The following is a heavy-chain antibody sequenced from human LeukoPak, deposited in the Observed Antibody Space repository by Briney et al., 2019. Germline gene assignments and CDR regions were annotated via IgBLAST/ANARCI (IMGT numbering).Heavy chain of an antibody. CDR2: INPNSGGT. D-gene: IGHD1-26*01. CDR3: ARNSGSYSSNLSGY. J-gene: IGHJ4*02. V-gene: IGHV1-2*02. Sequence: GASVKVSCKASGYTFTGYYMHWVRQAPGQGLEWMGWINPNSGGTNYAQKFQGRVTMTRDTSTSTVYMELSSLRSEDTAVYYCARNSGSYSSNLSGYWGQGTLVTVSS. CDR1: GYTFTGYY.